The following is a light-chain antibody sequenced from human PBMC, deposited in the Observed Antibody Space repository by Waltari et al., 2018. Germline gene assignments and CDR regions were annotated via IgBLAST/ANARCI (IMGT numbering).Light chain of an antibody. V-gene: IGKV3-20*01. Sequence: EIVLTQSPGTLSLSPGERATQSCRASQSVSRYLAGYQQKPGQAPRLLIYGASSRATGIPDRFSGSGSGTDFSLTISRLEPEDFAVYYCQNHERLPAMFGQGTKVEIK. CDR3: QNHERLPAM. J-gene: IGKJ1*01. CDR2: GAS. CDR1: QSVSRY.